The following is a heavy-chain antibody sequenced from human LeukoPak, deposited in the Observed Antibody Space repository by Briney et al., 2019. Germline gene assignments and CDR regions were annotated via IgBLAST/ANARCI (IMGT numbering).Heavy chain of an antibody. CDR3: AKDMYYYDSSGYTLAGY. Sequence: PGGSLRLSCAASGFTFSSYGMHWVRQAPGKGLERVAVISYDGSNKYYADSVKGRFTISRDNSKNTLYLQMNSLRAEDTAVYYCAKDMYYYDSSGYTLAGYWGQGTLVTVSS. J-gene: IGHJ4*02. CDR2: ISYDGSNK. CDR1: GFTFSSYG. V-gene: IGHV3-30*18. D-gene: IGHD3-22*01.